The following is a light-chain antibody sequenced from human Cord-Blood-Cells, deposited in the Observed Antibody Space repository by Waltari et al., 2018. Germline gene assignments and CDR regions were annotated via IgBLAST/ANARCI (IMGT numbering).Light chain of an antibody. J-gene: IGLJ3*02. CDR3: CSYAGSSTWV. V-gene: IGLV2-23*01. CDR1: SSDVGSYNL. Sequence: QSALTQPASVSGSPGQSITISCTGTSSDVGSYNLVPWYQQHPGKAPKLMIYEGSKRPSGVSNRFSGSKSGNTASLTISGLQAEDEADYHCCSYAGSSTWVFGGGTKLTVL. CDR2: EGS.